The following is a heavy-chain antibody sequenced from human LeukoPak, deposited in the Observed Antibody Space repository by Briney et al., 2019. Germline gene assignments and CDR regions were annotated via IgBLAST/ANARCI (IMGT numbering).Heavy chain of an antibody. CDR3: ARHYDFWRGYSDY. CDR2: IYHSGST. CDR1: GYSISSGYY. J-gene: IGHJ4*02. V-gene: IGHV4-38-2*01. Sequence: PSETLSLTCAVSGYSISSGYYWGWIRPPPGKGLEWIGSIYHSGSTYYNPSLKSRVTISVDTSKNQFSLKLSSVTAADTAVYYCARHYDFWRGYSDYWGQGTLVTVSS. D-gene: IGHD3-3*01.